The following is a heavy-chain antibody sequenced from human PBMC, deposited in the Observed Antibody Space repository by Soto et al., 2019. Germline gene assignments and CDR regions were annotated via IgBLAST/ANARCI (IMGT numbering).Heavy chain of an antibody. J-gene: IGHJ6*02. D-gene: IGHD3-10*01. CDR2: INPGSGTA. Sequence: GASVKVSCKTSGYTFTNYYVHWLRQAPGQGLEWMGIINPGSGTATYAQKFQGRVTMTRDTSTSTVYMELNSLRSEDTAMYFCARVWNYSGSGTPRPRYNYAMDVWGQGTTVTV. CDR3: ARVWNYSGSGTPRPRYNYAMDV. V-gene: IGHV1-46*01. CDR1: GYTFTNYY.